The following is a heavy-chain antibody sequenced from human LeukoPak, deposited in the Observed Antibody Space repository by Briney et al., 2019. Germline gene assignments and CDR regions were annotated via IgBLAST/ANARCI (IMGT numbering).Heavy chain of an antibody. V-gene: IGHV4-4*07. CDR1: GGSISSYY. CDR2: IYTSGST. CDR3: ARAPRHRQMDAFDI. D-gene: IGHD5-24*01. J-gene: IGHJ3*02. Sequence: PSETLSLTCTVSGGSISSYYWSWIRQPAGKGLEWIGRIYTSGSTNYNPSLKSRVTMSVDTSKNQFSLKLSSVTAADTAVYYCARAPRHRQMDAFDIWGQGTMVTVSS.